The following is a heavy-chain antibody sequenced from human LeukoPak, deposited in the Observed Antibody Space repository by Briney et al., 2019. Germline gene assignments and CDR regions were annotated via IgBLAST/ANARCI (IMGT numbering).Heavy chain of an antibody. CDR2: ISSGGNTI. D-gene: IGHD5-18*01. V-gene: IGHV3-48*03. J-gene: IGHJ4*02. Sequence: GXXLRLSCAASGFTFSSYEMNWVRQAPGKGLEWVSYISSGGNTIYYAHSVKGRFTISRDNAKNSLYLQMNSLRAEDTAVYYCAREGTAMVSFDYWGQGTLVTVSS. CDR1: GFTFSSYE. CDR3: AREGTAMVSFDY.